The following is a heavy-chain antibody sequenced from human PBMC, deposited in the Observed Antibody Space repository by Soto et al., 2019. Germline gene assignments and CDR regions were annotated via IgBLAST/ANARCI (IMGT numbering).Heavy chain of an antibody. Sequence: KPSETLSLTCSVSGGSISSGGDYWSWIRQHPGKGLEWIGSISYTGSTYNSPSLKSRVTISVDKSKNQFSLKLSSVTAADTAVYYCARRGVVANRVYYYYYYGMDVWGQGATVTVSS. CDR1: GGSISSGGDY. CDR2: ISYTGST. CDR3: ARRGVVANRVYYYYYYGMDV. D-gene: IGHD2-2*01. J-gene: IGHJ6*02. V-gene: IGHV4-31*03.